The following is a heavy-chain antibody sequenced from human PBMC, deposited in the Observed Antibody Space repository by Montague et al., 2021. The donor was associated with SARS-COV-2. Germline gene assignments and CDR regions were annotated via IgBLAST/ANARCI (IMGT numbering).Heavy chain of an antibody. J-gene: IGHJ4*02. V-gene: IGHV3-48*03. Sequence: SLRLSCAASGFTFSSYETNWVRQAPGKGLEWVSYISSSGSTIYYXDSVKGRFTISRDNAKNSLYLQMNSLRAEDTAVYYCARDRPRIVGATDFDYWGQGTLVTVSS. CDR2: ISSSGSTI. CDR1: GFTFSSYE. D-gene: IGHD1-26*01. CDR3: ARDRPRIVGATDFDY.